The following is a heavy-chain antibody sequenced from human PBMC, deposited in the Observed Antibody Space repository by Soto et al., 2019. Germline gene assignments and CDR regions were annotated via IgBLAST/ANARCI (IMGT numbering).Heavy chain of an antibody. Sequence: QSGGSLRLSCAASGFTFSSYAMSWVRQAPGKGLEWVSAISGGGGFTYSADSVKGRFTISRDNSKNTVFLQMNSLRAEDTAVYFCAKDVVLLLGGIDDFYYNGMDVWGQGTTVTVSS. J-gene: IGHJ6*02. D-gene: IGHD2-8*01. CDR3: AKDVVLLLGGIDDFYYNGMDV. CDR1: GFTFSSYA. V-gene: IGHV3-23*01. CDR2: ISGGGGFT.